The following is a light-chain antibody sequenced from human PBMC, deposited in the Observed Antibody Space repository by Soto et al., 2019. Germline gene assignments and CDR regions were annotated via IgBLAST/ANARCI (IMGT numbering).Light chain of an antibody. CDR1: RSDVGAYNY. Sequence: QSVLTQPASVSGSPGQSIAISCTGTRSDVGAYNYVSWYQQHPGKAPKLMISEVTNRPSGVSDRFSGSKSGNTASLTISGLQAEDEADYYCSSFTSRLTFVFGTG. CDR2: EVT. J-gene: IGLJ1*01. V-gene: IGLV2-14*01. CDR3: SSFTSRLTFV.